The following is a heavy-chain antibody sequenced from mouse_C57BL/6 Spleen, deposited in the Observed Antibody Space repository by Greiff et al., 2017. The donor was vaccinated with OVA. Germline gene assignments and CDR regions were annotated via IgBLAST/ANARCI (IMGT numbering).Heavy chain of an antibody. CDR1: GFTFSDYG. J-gene: IGHJ2*01. D-gene: IGHD1-1*01. V-gene: IGHV5-17*01. Sequence: EVNLVESGGGLVKPGGSLKLSCAASGFTFSDYGMHWVRQAPEKGLEWVAYISSGSSTIYYADTVKGRFTISRDNAKNTLFLQMTSLRSEDTAMYYCARRAYGSSYDYFDYWGQGTTLTVSS. CDR3: ARRAYGSSYDYFDY. CDR2: ISSGSSTI.